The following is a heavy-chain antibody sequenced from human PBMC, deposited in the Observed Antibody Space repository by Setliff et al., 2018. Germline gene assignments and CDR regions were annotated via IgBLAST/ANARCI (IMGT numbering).Heavy chain of an antibody. CDR2: IYPRDSDT. CDR1: GYIFTNYW. J-gene: IGHJ5*02. Sequence: PGESLKISCKASGYIFTNYWIGWVRQMPGKGLEWMGVIYPRDSDTRYSPSFQGQVTISADKSITTAYLQWSRLKVSDSGIYYCARGRRDGYKAGFDPWGQGTLVTAPQ. V-gene: IGHV5-51*01. CDR3: ARGRRDGYKAGFDP. D-gene: IGHD5-12*01.